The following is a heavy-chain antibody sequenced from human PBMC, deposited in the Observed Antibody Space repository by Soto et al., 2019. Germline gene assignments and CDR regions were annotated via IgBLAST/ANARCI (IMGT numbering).Heavy chain of an antibody. D-gene: IGHD3-10*01. CDR2: ISWNSGSI. CDR1: GFTFDDYA. V-gene: IGHV3-9*01. CDR3: SKELVRGAMTWYYFDY. Sequence: EVQLVESGGGLVHPGRSLRLSCADSGFTFDDYAMHWVRQAPGKGLEWVAGISWNSGSIGYADSVKRRFTISRDNAKNSLYLQMNSLRGEGTAFYYCSKELVRGAMTWYYFDYWGQGTLVTVSP. J-gene: IGHJ4*02.